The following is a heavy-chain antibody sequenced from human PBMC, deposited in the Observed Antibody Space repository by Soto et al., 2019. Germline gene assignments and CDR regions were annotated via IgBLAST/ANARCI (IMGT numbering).Heavy chain of an antibody. CDR2: IKSKTDGGTT. J-gene: IGHJ4*02. CDR1: GFTFSNAW. CDR3: TTDRLLWFGELPVDY. V-gene: IGHV3-15*01. Sequence: EVQLVESGGGLVKPGGSLRLSCAASGFTFSNAWMSWVRQAPGKGLEWVGRIKSKTDGGTTDYAAPVKGRFTISRDDSKNTLYLQMNSLKTEDTAVYYCTTDRLLWFGELPVDYWGQGTLVTVSS. D-gene: IGHD3-10*01.